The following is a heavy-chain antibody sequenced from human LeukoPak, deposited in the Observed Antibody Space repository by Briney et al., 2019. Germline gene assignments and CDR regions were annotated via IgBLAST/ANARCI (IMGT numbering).Heavy chain of an antibody. Sequence: EASVKVSCEASGYTFTSYYMHWVRQAPGQGLEWMGIINPSGGSTSYAQKFQGRVTMTRDTSTSTAYMELRSLRSDDTAVYYCARVRGYYSLYYYYGMDVWGQGTTVTVSS. CDR2: INPSGGST. CDR1: GYTFTSYY. D-gene: IGHD3-3*01. V-gene: IGHV1-46*01. J-gene: IGHJ6*02. CDR3: ARVRGYYSLYYYYGMDV.